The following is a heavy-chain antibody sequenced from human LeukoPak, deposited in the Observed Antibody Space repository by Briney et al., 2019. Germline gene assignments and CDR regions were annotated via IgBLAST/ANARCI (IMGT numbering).Heavy chain of an antibody. V-gene: IGHV3-23*01. J-gene: IGHJ5*02. CDR1: GFTSSTYA. CDR3: AKGATSGWLLYWFDP. CDR2: ISGSGTAT. Sequence: PGGXLRLSCEVSGFTSSTYAMAWVRQAPGKGLEWVSGISGSGTATHYAESVKGGFTISRDNYKRTLYMQMNTLRAEDTAVYYCAKGATSGWLLYWFDPWGQGALVTVSS. D-gene: IGHD6-19*01.